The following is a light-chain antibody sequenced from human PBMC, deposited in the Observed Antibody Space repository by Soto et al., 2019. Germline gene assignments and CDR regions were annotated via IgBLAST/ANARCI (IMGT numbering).Light chain of an antibody. Sequence: DIVLTQSPGTLSLTPGERATLSCWASQSVSSNYLAWYQQKPGQAPRLLIYGTSSRATGIPDRFSGSGSGTDFTLTISRLEPEDFAVYSCQQYGRSPPYTFGRGPKLEIK. CDR2: GTS. CDR3: QQYGRSPPYT. J-gene: IGKJ2*01. V-gene: IGKV3-20*01. CDR1: QSVSSNY.